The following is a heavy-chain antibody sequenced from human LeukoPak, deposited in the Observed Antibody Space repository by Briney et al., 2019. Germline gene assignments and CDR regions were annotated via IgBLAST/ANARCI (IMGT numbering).Heavy chain of an antibody. Sequence: PSETLSLTCAVYGGSFSGYYWSWIRQPPGKGLEWIGEINHSGSTNYNPSLKSRVAISVDTSKNQFSLKLSSVTAADTAVYYCAIGYGDYASDYWGQGTLVTVSS. CDR3: AIGYGDYASDY. D-gene: IGHD4-17*01. CDR2: INHSGST. J-gene: IGHJ4*02. CDR1: GGSFSGYY. V-gene: IGHV4-34*01.